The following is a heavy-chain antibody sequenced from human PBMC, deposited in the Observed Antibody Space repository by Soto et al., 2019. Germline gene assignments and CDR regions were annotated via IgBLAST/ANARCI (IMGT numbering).Heavy chain of an antibody. V-gene: IGHV3-21*01. CDR2: ITSGSGVT. D-gene: IGHD1-26*01. J-gene: IGHJ4*02. CDR3: TTYTGTYRDY. Sequence: SLSCVASGLRFTSYGMSWVRQAPGRGLEWVSSITSGSGVTFYADSVKGRFTISRDNAKNSLHLQMNSLRAEDTAVYYCTTYTGTYRDYWGLGTLVTVSS. CDR1: GLRFTSYG.